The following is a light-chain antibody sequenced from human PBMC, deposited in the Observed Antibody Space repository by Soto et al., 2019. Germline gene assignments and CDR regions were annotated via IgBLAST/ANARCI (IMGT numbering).Light chain of an antibody. CDR1: SSDVGRYNF. J-gene: IGLJ1*01. CDR2: EVT. V-gene: IGLV2-8*01. Sequence: QAVVTQPPSASGSPGQSVTISCTGTSSDVGRYNFVSWYQQHPGKAPQLIIYEVTKRPSGVPERFSGSKSGNTASLTVSGLQAEDEADYYCSSYAATNNYVFGSGTKLTVL. CDR3: SSYAATNNYV.